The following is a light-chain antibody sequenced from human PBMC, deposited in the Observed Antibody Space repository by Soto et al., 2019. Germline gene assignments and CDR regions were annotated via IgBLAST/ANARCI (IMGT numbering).Light chain of an antibody. Sequence: DIQMTQSPSTLSASVGDRVTITCRASQSISSWLAWYQQKPGKAPKLLIYDASSLESGVPSRFSGSGSGAEFTLTISSLQPDDFATYYCKQYNSYPWTFGHGTKVDIK. CDR3: KQYNSYPWT. V-gene: IGKV1-5*01. J-gene: IGKJ1*01. CDR1: QSISSW. CDR2: DAS.